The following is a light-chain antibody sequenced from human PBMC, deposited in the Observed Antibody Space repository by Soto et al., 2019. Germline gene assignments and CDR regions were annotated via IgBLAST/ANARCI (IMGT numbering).Light chain of an antibody. CDR2: GAS. CDR3: QQYGNSPRT. V-gene: IGKV3-20*01. J-gene: IGKJ1*01. CDR1: QSVRSSY. Sequence: EIVLTQSPGTLSLSPGERATLSCRASQSVRSSYVAWYQQKPGQGPRLLIYGASSRATGIPDRFSGSGSGTDFTLTISRLEPEDFAMYYCQQYGNSPRTFGQGTKVDNK.